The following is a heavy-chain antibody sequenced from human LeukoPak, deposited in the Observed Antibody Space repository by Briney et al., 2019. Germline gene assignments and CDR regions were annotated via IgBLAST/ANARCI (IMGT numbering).Heavy chain of an antibody. CDR1: GFTFSSYS. CDR3: ARGFRLYCSSTSCYFPNLFDY. CDR2: ISSSSSYI. D-gene: IGHD2-2*01. J-gene: IGHJ4*02. V-gene: IGHV3-21*01. Sequence: GGSLRLSCAASGFTFSSYSMNWVRQAPGKGLEWVSSISSSSSYIYYADSVKGRFTISRDNAKNSLCLQMNSLRAEDTAVYYCARGFRLYCSSTSCYFPNLFDYWGQGTLVTVSS.